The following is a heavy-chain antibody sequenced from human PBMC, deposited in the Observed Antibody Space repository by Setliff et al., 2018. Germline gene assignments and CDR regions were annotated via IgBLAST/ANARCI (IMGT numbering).Heavy chain of an antibody. V-gene: IGHV3-43*01. CDR3: TKDGGRLRFVSHLDF. D-gene: IGHD3-3*01. CDR2: ITWDGGGT. J-gene: IGHJ4*02. Sequence: GGSLRLSCAASGFTFDDYTMHWVRQAPGKGLEWVSLITWDGGGTFYADSVKGRFTISRDNRKNSLYLQMNSLTSEDTALYFCTKDGGRLRFVSHLDFWGQGTPVTVS. CDR1: GFTFDDYT.